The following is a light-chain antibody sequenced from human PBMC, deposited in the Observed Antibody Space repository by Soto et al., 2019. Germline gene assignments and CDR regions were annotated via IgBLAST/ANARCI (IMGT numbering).Light chain of an antibody. V-gene: IGKV1-5*01. CDR2: DAS. CDR3: QQYNSWT. Sequence: DIQMTQSPSTLSASVGDRVTITCRASQSISSWLAWYQQKPGKAPKLLIYDASSLESGVPSRFSGSGSGTEFTLTISSLQPYDFATYYCQQYNSWTFGQGTKVEIK. CDR1: QSISSW. J-gene: IGKJ1*01.